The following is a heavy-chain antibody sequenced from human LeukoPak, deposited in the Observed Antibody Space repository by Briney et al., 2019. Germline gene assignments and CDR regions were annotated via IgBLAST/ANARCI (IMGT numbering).Heavy chain of an antibody. J-gene: IGHJ5*02. CDR1: GGSISSGGYY. D-gene: IGHD1-20*01. CDR3: ARIYNWNDGIWFDH. V-gene: IGHV4-31*03. Sequence: SETLSLTCTVSGGSISSGGYYWRWLPQHPGTGLEWLGYIYYSGSTYYNPSLQSRVTISVDTSKNQFSLKLSSVTAADTAVYYCARIYNWNDGIWFDHWGQGTLVTVSS. CDR2: IYYSGST.